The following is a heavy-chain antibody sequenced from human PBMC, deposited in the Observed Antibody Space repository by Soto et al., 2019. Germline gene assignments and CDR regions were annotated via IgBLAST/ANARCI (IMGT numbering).Heavy chain of an antibody. CDR2: TIPMFGTP. V-gene: IGHV1-69*13. D-gene: IGHD3-22*01. J-gene: IGHJ6*02. CDR3: ARPLRDRNYYYGMAV. CDR1: GGTFSKYA. Sequence: ASVKVSCKASGGTFSKYAFSWVRQAPGQGLEWLGGTIPMFGTPNYAQKFQGRVAISADESTATVYMELSSLRSEDTAVYFCARPLRDRNYYYGMAVWGQGTTVTVSS.